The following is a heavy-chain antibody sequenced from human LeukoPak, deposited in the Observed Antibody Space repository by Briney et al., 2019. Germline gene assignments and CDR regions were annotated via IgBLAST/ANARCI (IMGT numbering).Heavy chain of an antibody. V-gene: IGHV4-59*13. CDR3: AGVSRAAGGYRGYYYYYYMDV. CDR2: FYHSGTT. D-gene: IGHD6-13*01. Sequence: SETLSLTCTVSGDSIGSFYWSWIRQSPGKGLEWIGYFYHSGTTKYNPSFKSRVTISVDTSKNQFSLRLSSVTAADTAVYYCAGVSRAAGGYRGYYYYYYMDVWGKGTTVTVSS. CDR1: GDSIGSFY. J-gene: IGHJ6*03.